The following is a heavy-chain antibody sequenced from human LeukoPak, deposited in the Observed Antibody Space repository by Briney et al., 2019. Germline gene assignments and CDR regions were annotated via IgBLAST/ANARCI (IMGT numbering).Heavy chain of an antibody. V-gene: IGHV1-2*02. D-gene: IGHD5-24*01. CDR3: AGDGYNSRRFFDY. J-gene: IGHJ4*02. Sequence: GASVKVSCKASGYTFTSHGISWVRQAPGQGLEWMGWINPNSGGTNYAQKFQGRVTMTRDTSISTAYMELSRLISDDTAVYYCAGDGYNSRRFFDYWGQGTLVTVSS. CDR2: INPNSGGT. CDR1: GYTFTSHG.